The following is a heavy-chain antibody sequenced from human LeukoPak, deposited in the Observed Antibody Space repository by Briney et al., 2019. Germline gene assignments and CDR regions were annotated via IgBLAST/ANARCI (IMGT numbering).Heavy chain of an antibody. V-gene: IGHV6-1*01. CDR1: GDSVSSNSAA. D-gene: IGHD1-7*01. CDR3: ARSGGTAIGNYERATFDY. CDR2: TFYRSKWYN. Sequence: PSQTLSLTCDISGDSVSSNSAAWNWIRHSPSRGLEWLGRTFYRSKWYNEYEVSLKSRLTINADTSKNHFSLQLNSVTPEDTAVYYCARSGGTAIGNYERATFDYWGQGTLVTVSS. J-gene: IGHJ4*02.